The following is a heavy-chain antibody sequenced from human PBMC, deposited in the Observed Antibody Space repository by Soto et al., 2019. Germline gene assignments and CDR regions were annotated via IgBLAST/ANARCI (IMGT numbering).Heavy chain of an antibody. V-gene: IGHV3-64D*06. CDR2: ISTNGGNT. J-gene: IGHJ4*01. Sequence: PGGSLRLSCSGTGFNFRSYDMHWVRQAPGKGLEYVSTISTNGGNTYYADSVKDRFTISRDNSENTLYLQMSGLRGDDTAVYYCVKDRSSKSRYFGGDYWGQGTLVTVSS. D-gene: IGHD3-9*01. CDR1: GFNFRSYD. CDR3: VKDRSSKSRYFGGDY.